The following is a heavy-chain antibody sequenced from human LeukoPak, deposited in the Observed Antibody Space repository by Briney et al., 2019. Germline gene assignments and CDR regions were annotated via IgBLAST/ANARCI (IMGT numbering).Heavy chain of an antibody. Sequence: GASVKVSCKASGYTFTSYGISWVRQAPGQGLEWMGWISAYNGNTNYAQKLQGRVTMTTDTSTSTAYMELRSLRSDDTAVYYCARDGYDYVWGSYRYKGFDYWGQGTLVTVFS. CDR2: ISAYNGNT. J-gene: IGHJ4*02. D-gene: IGHD3-16*02. CDR1: GYTFTSYG. V-gene: IGHV1-18*01. CDR3: ARDGYDYVWGSYRYKGFDY.